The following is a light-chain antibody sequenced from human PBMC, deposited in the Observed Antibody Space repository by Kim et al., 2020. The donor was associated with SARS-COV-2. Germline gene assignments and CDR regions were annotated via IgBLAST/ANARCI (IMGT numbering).Light chain of an antibody. Sequence: SYELTQPPSVSVAPGKTASITCGGKKIGSKCVHWYQQKPGQAPVVVIYYDTDWPSGIPERFSGSSSENTATLTISGVEAGDEADYYCQVWDSDSDPYVFRPGTKVAVL. J-gene: IGLJ1*01. V-gene: IGLV3-21*04. CDR3: QVWDSDSDPYV. CDR1: KIGSKC. CDR2: YDT.